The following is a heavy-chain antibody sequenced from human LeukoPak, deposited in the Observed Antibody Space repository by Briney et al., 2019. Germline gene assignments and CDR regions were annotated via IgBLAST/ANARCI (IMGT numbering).Heavy chain of an antibody. Sequence: GESLKISCQGSGYSFSNYWIGWVRQMPGKGLEWMGIIYPGDSDTRYSPSFQGQATISADKSISTAYLQWSSLKASDTAMYYCARLGPDAEYFQHWGQGTLVTVSS. CDR1: GYSFSNYW. CDR2: IYPGDSDT. V-gene: IGHV5-51*01. CDR3: ARLGPDAEYFQH. J-gene: IGHJ1*01.